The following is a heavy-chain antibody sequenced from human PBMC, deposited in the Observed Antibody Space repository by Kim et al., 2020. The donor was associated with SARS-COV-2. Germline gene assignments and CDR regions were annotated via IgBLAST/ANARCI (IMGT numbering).Heavy chain of an antibody. V-gene: IGHV6-1*01. CDR3: ARESVSFDY. J-gene: IGHJ4*02. CDR2: TYYRSKWIN. CDR1: GDSVSSDRAS. Sequence: SQTLSLTCAISGDSVSSDRASWHWIRLSPSRGLEWLGRTYYRSKWINDSALSLKSRITINPDTSKNQFSLQLNSVTPEDTAVYYCARESVSFDYWGQGTLVTVSS.